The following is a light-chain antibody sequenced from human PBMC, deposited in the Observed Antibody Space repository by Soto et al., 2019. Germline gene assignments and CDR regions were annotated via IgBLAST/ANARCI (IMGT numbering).Light chain of an antibody. CDR3: SAWDASLNCYV. CDR1: SSNIGSKT. CDR2: SNY. V-gene: IGLV1-44*01. J-gene: IGLJ1*01. Sequence: VLNKLPSAYGTPGQRVTISCSESSSNIGSKTVNWYQQLPGTAPKLLIYSNYQRPSGVPDRFSGSKSGTSASLAISGLQSEDEADYYCSAWDASLNCYVFGTGT.